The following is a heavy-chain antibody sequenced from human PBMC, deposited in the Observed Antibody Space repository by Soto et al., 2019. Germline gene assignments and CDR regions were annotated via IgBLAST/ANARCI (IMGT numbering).Heavy chain of an antibody. J-gene: IGHJ5*02. V-gene: IGHV4-31*03. D-gene: IGHD3-9*01. CDR2: IYYSGST. CDR1: GGSISSGGYY. Sequence: SETLSLTCTVSGGSISSGGYYWSWIRQHPGKGLEWIGYIYYSGSTYYNPSLKSRVTISVDTSKNQFSLKLSSVTAADTAVYYCARAPKYYDILTGFEGNWFDPWGQGTLVTVSS. CDR3: ARAPKYYDILTGFEGNWFDP.